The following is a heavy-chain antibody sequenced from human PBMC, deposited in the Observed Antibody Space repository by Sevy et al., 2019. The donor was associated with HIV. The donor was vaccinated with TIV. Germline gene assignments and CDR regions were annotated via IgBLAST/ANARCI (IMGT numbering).Heavy chain of an antibody. D-gene: IGHD1-1*01. V-gene: IGHV3-11*01. CDR3: ARDSSPHWNYYYYYGMDV. CDR2: ISSSGSTI. J-gene: IGHJ6*02. Sequence: GGSLRLSCAASGFTFSDYYMSWIRQAPGKRLEWVSYISSSGSTIYYADSVKGRFTISRDNAKNSLYLQMNSLRAEDTAVYYCARDSSPHWNYYYYYGMDVWGQGTTVTVSS. CDR1: GFTFSDYY.